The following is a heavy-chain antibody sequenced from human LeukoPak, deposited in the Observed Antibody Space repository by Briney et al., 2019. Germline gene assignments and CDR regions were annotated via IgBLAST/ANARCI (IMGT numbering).Heavy chain of an antibody. V-gene: IGHV4-34*01. CDR1: GGSFSGYY. Sequence: SETLSLTCAVYGGSFSGYYWSWIRQPPGKGLEWIGEINHSGGTNYNPSLKSRVTISVDTSKNQFFLKLTSVTAADTAVYYCARGPAAIHPWGPGTLVTVSS. CDR3: ARGPAAIHP. CDR2: INHSGGT. J-gene: IGHJ5*02. D-gene: IGHD2-2*01.